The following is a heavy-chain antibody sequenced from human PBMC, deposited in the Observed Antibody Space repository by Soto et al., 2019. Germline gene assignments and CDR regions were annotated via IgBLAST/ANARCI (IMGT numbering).Heavy chain of an antibody. Sequence: GGSLRLSCAASGFTSRSFTMNWVHQAPGKGLEWVSTISSNSAYIYYTDALRGRFTISRDNAKNSLHLQMNSLRAEDTAVYYCTRDASRDSSARGWFDPWGPGTLVTVSS. CDR3: TRDASRDSSARGWFDP. CDR1: GFTSRSFT. CDR2: ISSNSAYI. J-gene: IGHJ5*02. V-gene: IGHV3-21*01. D-gene: IGHD6-13*01.